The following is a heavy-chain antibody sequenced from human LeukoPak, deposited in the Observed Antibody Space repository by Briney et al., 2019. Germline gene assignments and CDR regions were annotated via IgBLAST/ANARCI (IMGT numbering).Heavy chain of an antibody. CDR3: ARDMRHYRYYESDEYYFNFEY. CDR1: GYIFTSYG. V-gene: IGHV1-18*01. Sequence: ASVGVSCKASGYIFTSYGLSWVRQAPGQGLEWMGWISANNGHTHYAQKFQGRLTITRDMSTRTVDMELRSLRSDDTAVYYCARDMRHYRYYESDEYYFNFEYWGQGTLVTVSS. D-gene: IGHD3-22*01. J-gene: IGHJ4*02. CDR2: ISANNGHT.